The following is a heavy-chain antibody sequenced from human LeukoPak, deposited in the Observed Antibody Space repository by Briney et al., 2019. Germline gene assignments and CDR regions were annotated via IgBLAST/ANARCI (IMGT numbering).Heavy chain of an antibody. J-gene: IGHJ4*02. D-gene: IGHD5-18*01. CDR3: ASCGYSLGYFDY. CDR2: ISYDGSNK. CDR1: GFTFNSYG. V-gene: IGHV3-30*03. Sequence: GGSLRLSCAASGFTFNSYGMHWVRQAPGKGLEWVTLISYDGSNKYYGDSVKGRFTISRDNSKNTLYLQMSSLRAEDTAVYYCASCGYSLGYFDYWGQGTLVTVSS.